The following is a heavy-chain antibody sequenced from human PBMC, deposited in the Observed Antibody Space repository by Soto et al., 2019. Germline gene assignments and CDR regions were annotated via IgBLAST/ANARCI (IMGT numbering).Heavy chain of an antibody. J-gene: IGHJ3*02. CDR2: INHSGST. D-gene: IGHD3-3*01. CDR1: GGSFSGYY. Sequence: HSETLSLTCAVYGGSFSGYYWSWIRQPPGKGLELIGEINHSGSTNYNPSLKSRVTISVDTSKNQFSLKLSSVTAADTAVYYCARGAPFFTYYDFWSGYPDAFDIWGQGTMVTVSS. CDR3: ARGAPFFTYYDFWSGYPDAFDI. V-gene: IGHV4-34*01.